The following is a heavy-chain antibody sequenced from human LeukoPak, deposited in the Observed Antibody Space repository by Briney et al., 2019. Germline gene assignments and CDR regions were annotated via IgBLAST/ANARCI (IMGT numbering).Heavy chain of an antibody. V-gene: IGHV6-1*01. CDR1: GDSVSSNTAA. CDR2: TYYRSKWTY. J-gene: IGHJ4*02. D-gene: IGHD3-3*01. CDR3: ARDPSDDQGFDY. Sequence: SQTLSLTCAISGDSVSSNTAAWYWIRQSPSRGLEWLGRTYYRSKWTYEYAESVRSRITINVDTSKNQLSLHLNSVTPEDTAVYYCARDPSDDQGFDYWGQGTLVTVSS.